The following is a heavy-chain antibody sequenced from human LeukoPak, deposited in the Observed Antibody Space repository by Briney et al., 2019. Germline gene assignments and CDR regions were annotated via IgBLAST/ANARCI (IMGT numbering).Heavy chain of an antibody. J-gene: IGHJ4*02. CDR2: ISPTGGTT. V-gene: IGHV3-23*01. CDR1: GFTFSSYA. CDR3: AKLYGSSQAGKNY. Sequence: PGGSLRLSCAASGFTFSSYAMSWVRQAPGKGLEWVSTISPTGGTTYYADSVKGRFTISSDSSKNTLYLQMDGMRAVDTAVYYCAKLYGSSQAGKNYWGQGTLVTVSS. D-gene: IGHD3-10*01.